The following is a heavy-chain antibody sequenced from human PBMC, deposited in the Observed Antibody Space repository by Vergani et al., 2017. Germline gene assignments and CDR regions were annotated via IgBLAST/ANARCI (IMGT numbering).Heavy chain of an antibody. V-gene: IGHV4-39*07. CDR3: ARGSHSDDRDPTELLHADNWFDP. CDR2: IYYSGST. D-gene: IGHD2-15*01. J-gene: IGHJ5*02. CDR1: GGSISSSSYY. Sequence: QLQLQESGPGLVKPSETLSLTCTVSGGSISSSSYYWGWIRQPPGKGLEWIGGIYYSGSTYYNPSLKSQVTISVDTSKNQFSLKLSSVTAEDTAVYYCARGSHSDDRDPTELLHADNWFDPWGQGTLVTVSS.